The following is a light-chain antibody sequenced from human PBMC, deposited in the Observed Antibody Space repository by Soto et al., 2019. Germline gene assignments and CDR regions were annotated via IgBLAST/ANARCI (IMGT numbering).Light chain of an antibody. CDR3: HQYGTSPYT. CDR2: AAS. Sequence: EIVLTQSPGTLSLSPGERATLSCRAGQNIRKNYLAWYQQKSGLAPRLLIYAASTRATGIPDRFSGSGSGTDFTLTISRLEPEDFAVYYCHQYGTSPYTFGQGTKVDIK. CDR1: QNIRKNY. V-gene: IGKV3-20*01. J-gene: IGKJ2*01.